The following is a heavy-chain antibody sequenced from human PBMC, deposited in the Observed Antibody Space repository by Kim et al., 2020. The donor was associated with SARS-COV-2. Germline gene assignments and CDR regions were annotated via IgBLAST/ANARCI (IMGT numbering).Heavy chain of an antibody. CDR3: TTRSGRRGYYFDY. Sequence: GGSLRLSCAASGFTFSNAWMSWVRQAPGKGLEWVGRIKSKTDGGTTDYAAPVKGRFTISRDDSKNTLYLQMNSLKTEDTAVYYCTTRSGRRGYYFDYWGQGTLVTVSS. CDR1: GFTFSNAW. CDR2: IKSKTDGGTT. D-gene: IGHD1-26*01. V-gene: IGHV3-15*01. J-gene: IGHJ4*02.